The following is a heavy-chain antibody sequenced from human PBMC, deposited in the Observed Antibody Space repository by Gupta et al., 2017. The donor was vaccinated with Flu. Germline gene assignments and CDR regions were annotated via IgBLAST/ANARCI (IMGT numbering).Heavy chain of an antibody. J-gene: IGHJ6*03. V-gene: IGHV1-8*01. Sequence: KPGASVKVSCKASGYTFTSYDINWVRQATGQGLEWMGWMNPNSGNTGYAQKFQGRVTMTRNTSISTAYMELSSLRSEDTAVYYCARLVVVVPAALENKRTHKMLRRPPKYYYYYMDVWGKGTTVTVSS. CDR1: GYTFTSYD. D-gene: IGHD2-2*01. CDR3: ARLVVVVPAALENKRTHKMLRRPPKYYYYYMDV. CDR2: MNPNSGNT.